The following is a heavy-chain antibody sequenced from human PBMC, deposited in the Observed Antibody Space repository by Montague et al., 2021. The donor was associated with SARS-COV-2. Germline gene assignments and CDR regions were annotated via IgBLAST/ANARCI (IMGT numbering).Heavy chain of an antibody. J-gene: IGHJ6*02. CDR2: IYHSGST. CDR3: AREPYYYDSSGYPYYYYYGMDV. D-gene: IGHD3-22*01. CDR1: GGSISSSNW. Sequence: SETLSLTCAVSGGSISSSNWWSWARQPPGKGLEWIGEIYHSGSTNYNPSLKSRVTISVDKSKNQFSLKLSSVTAADTAVYYCAREPYYYDSSGYPYYYYYGMDVWGQGTTVTVSS. V-gene: IGHV4-4*02.